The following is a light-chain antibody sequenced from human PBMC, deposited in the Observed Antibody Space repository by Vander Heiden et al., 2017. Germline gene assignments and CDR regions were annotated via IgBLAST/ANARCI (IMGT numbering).Light chain of an antibody. CDR1: TSDVGGFTR. CDR3: SSYTSHNTFI. J-gene: IGLJ1*01. Sequence: QAALTQPPSVSGSPGQSFTISCTGTTSDVGGFTRRCWYQQPPGTVPKLIIYEDTHRPSGVPDRFSTSKSGTTASLTISGLQPEDEADYYCSSYTSHNTFIFGTGTKVTVL. V-gene: IGLV2-18*02. CDR2: EDT.